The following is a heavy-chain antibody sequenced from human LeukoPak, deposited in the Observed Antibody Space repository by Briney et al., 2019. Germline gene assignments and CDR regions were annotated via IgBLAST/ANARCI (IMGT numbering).Heavy chain of an antibody. V-gene: IGHV3-48*01. D-gene: IGHD3-9*01. CDR2: ISTSSRST. Sequence: PGGSLRLSCTASGFTFSGFSMHWVRQAPGKGLEWLSYISTSSRSTYYADSVKGRFTISRDNAKNTLFLDMHSLRPGDSAVYYCATGIRTGYYYTDPFDYWGQGTLVTVSS. CDR3: ATGIRTGYYYTDPFDY. CDR1: GFTFSGFS. J-gene: IGHJ4*02.